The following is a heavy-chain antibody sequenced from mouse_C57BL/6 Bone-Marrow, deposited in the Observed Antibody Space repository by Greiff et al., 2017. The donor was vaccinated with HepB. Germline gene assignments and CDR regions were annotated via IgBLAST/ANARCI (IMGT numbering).Heavy chain of an antibody. J-gene: IGHJ2*01. CDR1: GYTFTSYW. Sequence: VQLQQSGAELVKPGASVKLSCKASGYTFTSYWMHWVKQRPGQGLEWIGMIHPNSGSTNYNEKFKSKATLTVDKSSSTAYMQLSSLTSEDSAVYYCARDYYGSSPPFDYWGQGTTLTVSS. V-gene: IGHV1-64*01. CDR2: IHPNSGST. D-gene: IGHD1-1*01. CDR3: ARDYYGSSPPFDY.